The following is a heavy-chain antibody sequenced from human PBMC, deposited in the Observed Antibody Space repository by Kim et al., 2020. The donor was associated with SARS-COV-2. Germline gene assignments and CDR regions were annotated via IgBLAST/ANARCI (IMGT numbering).Heavy chain of an antibody. CDR2: ISYDGSNK. J-gene: IGHJ6*02. V-gene: IGHV3-30*04. Sequence: GGSLRLSCAASGFTFSSYAMHWVRQAPGKGLEWVAVISYDGSNKYYVDSVKGRFTISRDNSKNTLYLQMNSLRAEDTAVYYCARDRGGSPGVYYYGMDVWGQGTTVTVSS. CDR3: ARDRGGSPGVYYYGMDV. CDR1: GFTFSSYA. D-gene: IGHD2-15*01.